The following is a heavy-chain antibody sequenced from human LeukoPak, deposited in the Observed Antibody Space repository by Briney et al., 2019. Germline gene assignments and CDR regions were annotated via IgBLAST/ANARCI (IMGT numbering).Heavy chain of an antibody. CDR3: AKSRSNCSSTSCYTLPYYYYGMDV. Sequence: GGSLRLSCAASGFTFSSYAMSWVRQAPGWGLKWVSAISGSGGSTYYADSVKGRFTISRDNSKNTLYLQMNSLRAEDTAVYYCAKSRSNCSSTSCYTLPYYYYGMDVWGQGTTVTVSS. J-gene: IGHJ6*02. CDR2: ISGSGGST. V-gene: IGHV3-23*01. CDR1: GFTFSSYA. D-gene: IGHD2-2*02.